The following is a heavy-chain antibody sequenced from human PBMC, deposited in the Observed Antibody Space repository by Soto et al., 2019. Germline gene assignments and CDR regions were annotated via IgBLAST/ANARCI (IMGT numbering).Heavy chain of an antibody. CDR2: IYYSGST. Sequence: SETLSLTCTVSGGSISSGDYYWSWIRQPPGKGLEWIGYIYYSGSTYYNPSLKSRVTISVDTSKNQFSLKLSSVTAADTAVYYCAIAPYCYDSSGYYYFDYWGQGTLVTVSS. CDR3: AIAPYCYDSSGYYYFDY. J-gene: IGHJ4*02. CDR1: GGSISSGDYY. D-gene: IGHD3-22*01. V-gene: IGHV4-30-4*01.